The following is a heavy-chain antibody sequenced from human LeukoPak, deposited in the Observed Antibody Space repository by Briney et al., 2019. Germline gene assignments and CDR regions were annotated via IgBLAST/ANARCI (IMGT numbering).Heavy chain of an antibody. CDR1: GGSISSSSYY. D-gene: IGHD6-19*01. CDR2: IYYSGST. J-gene: IGHJ4*02. V-gene: IGHV4-39*01. CDR3: ARQQQWLVLLYFDY. Sequence: PSETLSLTCTVSGGSISSSSYYWGWIRQPPGKGLEWIGSIYYSGSTYYNPSLKSRVTISVDTSKNQFSLKLSSVTAADTAVYYCARQQQWLVLLYFDYWGQGTLATVSS.